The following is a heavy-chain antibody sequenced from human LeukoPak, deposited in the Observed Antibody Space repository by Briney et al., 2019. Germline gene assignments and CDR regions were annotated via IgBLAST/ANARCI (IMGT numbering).Heavy chain of an antibody. Sequence: ASVKVSCKASGYTFTSYGISWVRQAPGQGLEWMGWISAYNGNTNYAQKLQGRVTMTTDTSTSTAYMELRSLRSDDTAVYYCARDLTPYSGYYYEYFQHWGQGTLVTVSS. CDR1: GYTFTSYG. D-gene: IGHD3-22*01. CDR3: ARDLTPYSGYYYEYFQH. CDR2: ISAYNGNT. V-gene: IGHV1-18*01. J-gene: IGHJ1*01.